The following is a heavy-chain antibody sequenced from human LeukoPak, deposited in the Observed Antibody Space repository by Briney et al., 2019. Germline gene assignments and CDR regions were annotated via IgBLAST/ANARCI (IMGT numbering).Heavy chain of an antibody. CDR2: INPNSGGT. Sequence: ASVKVSCKTSGYTFTGYYMHWVRQAPGQGLEWMGWINPNSGGTNYAQKFQGRVTMTRDTSISTAYMELSRLRSDDTAVYYCARPNMVREVGSFIEQHGLHPWGQGPLEIVSS. V-gene: IGHV1-2*02. J-gene: IGHJ5*02. D-gene: IGHD3-10*01. CDR3: ARPNMVREVGSFIEQHGLHP. CDR1: GYTFTGYY.